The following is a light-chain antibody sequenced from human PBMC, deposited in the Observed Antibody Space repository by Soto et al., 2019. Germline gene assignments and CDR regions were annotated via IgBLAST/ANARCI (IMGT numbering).Light chain of an antibody. J-gene: IGKJ1*01. V-gene: IGKV3-20*01. CDR2: ETS. CDR3: QQYGTSQT. Sequence: EIVLTQSPGTLSLSPGERATLSCRASQSVSAGYFAWYQQRPGQAPRLLMYETSSRTTGTPARFSGSGSGTDFTLTISRLEPEDFAVYYCQQYGTSQTFGQGTKVDIK. CDR1: QSVSAGY.